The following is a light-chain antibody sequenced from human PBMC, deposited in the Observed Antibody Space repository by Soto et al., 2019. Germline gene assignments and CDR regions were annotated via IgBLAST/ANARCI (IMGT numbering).Light chain of an antibody. Sequence: QSALTQPPSASGSPGQSVTISCTGTSSDVGRYNDVSWYQQHPAKAPKLMIYEVSKRPSGVPDRFSGSKSGNTASLTVSGLQAEDEADYYCSSYAGSNGVFGTGTKVTVL. CDR2: EVS. V-gene: IGLV2-8*01. CDR3: SSYAGSNGV. J-gene: IGLJ1*01. CDR1: SSDVGRYND.